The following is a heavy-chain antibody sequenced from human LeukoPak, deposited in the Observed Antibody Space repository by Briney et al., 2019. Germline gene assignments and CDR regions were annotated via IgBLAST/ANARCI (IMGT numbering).Heavy chain of an antibody. CDR3: ASGFGNYYDSSGYYYFDY. CDR2: IIPIFGTA. CDR1: GYTFTGYY. V-gene: IGHV1-69*06. D-gene: IGHD3-22*01. J-gene: IGHJ4*02. Sequence: SVKISCKASGYTFTGYYMHWVRQAPGQGLEWMGGIIPIFGTANYAQKFQGRVTITADKSTSTAYMELSSLRSEDTAVYYCASGFGNYYDSSGYYYFDYWGQGTLVTVSS.